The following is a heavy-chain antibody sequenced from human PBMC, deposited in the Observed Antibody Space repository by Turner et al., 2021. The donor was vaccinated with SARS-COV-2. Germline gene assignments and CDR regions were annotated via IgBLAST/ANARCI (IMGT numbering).Heavy chain of an antibody. Sequence: QVQGVQPGAGVKKPGASVKVSCKVSGYTLTELSLHWVRQDPGKGHEWMGGFDPEDGETIYAQKFQGRVTMTEDTTTDTAYMELSSLRSEDTAVYYCAATTPHTVTNNWFDPWGQGTLVTVSS. CDR1: GYTLTELS. J-gene: IGHJ5*02. V-gene: IGHV1-24*01. CDR3: AATTPHTVTNNWFDP. CDR2: FDPEDGET. D-gene: IGHD4-17*01.